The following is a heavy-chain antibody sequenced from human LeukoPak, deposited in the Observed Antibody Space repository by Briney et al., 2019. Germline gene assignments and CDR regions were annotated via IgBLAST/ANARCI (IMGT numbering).Heavy chain of an antibody. CDR1: GFTFSSYS. J-gene: IGHJ4*02. CDR3: ARGFDYYGSTYYFDY. Sequence: AGGSLRLSCAASGFTFSSYSMNWVRQAPGKGLEWASSISSSSSYIYYADSVKGRFTISRDNAKNSLYLQMNSLRAEDTALYYCARGFDYYGSTYYFDYWGQGTLVTVSS. CDR2: ISSSSSYI. V-gene: IGHV3-21*01. D-gene: IGHD3-10*01.